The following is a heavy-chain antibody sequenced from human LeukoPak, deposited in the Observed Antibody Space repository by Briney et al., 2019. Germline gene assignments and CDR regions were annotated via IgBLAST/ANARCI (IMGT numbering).Heavy chain of an antibody. Sequence: GSLRLSCAASGFTFSHAWMTWVRQAPGKGLEWIGEINHSGSTNYNPSLKSRITISIDTSKNHFSLKLSSVSAADTAVYYCARLGAGPTYYDFWSGYSSFYFDYWGQGTLVTVSS. CDR1: GFTFSHAW. V-gene: IGHV4-34*01. J-gene: IGHJ4*02. D-gene: IGHD3-3*01. CDR3: ARLGAGPTYYDFWSGYSSFYFDY. CDR2: INHSGST.